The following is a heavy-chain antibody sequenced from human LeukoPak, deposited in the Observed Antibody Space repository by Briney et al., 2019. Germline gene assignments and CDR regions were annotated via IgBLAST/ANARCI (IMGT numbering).Heavy chain of an antibody. Sequence: GGSLRLSCAASGFTFSSYWMHWVRQVPGKGLVWVSRINSDGSSTTYVDSVKGRFTISRDNAKSTLYLQMNSLRAEDTAVYYCATLAENRDSGYYFDSWGQGTLVTVSS. V-gene: IGHV3-74*01. D-gene: IGHD3-10*01. J-gene: IGHJ4*02. CDR1: GFTFSSYW. CDR2: INSDGSST. CDR3: ATLAENRDSGYYFDS.